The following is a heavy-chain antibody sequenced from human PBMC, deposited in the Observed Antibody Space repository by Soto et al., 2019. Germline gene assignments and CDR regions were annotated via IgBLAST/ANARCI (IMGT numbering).Heavy chain of an antibody. CDR2: ISSSSSYI. V-gene: IGHV3-21*01. D-gene: IGHD6-19*01. Sequence: GGSLRLSCAASGFTFSSYSMNWVRQAPGKGLEWVSSISSSSSYIYYADSVKGRFTISRDNAKNSLYLQMNSLRAEDTAVYYCARDTAVAGYFDYWGQGTLVTVSS. CDR1: GFTFSSYS. J-gene: IGHJ4*02. CDR3: ARDTAVAGYFDY.